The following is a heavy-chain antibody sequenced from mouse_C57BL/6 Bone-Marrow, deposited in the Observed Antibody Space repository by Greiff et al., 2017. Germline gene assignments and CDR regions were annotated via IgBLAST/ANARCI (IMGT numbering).Heavy chain of an antibody. CDR3: ARWGLGDY. CDR2: IDPFDSYT. V-gene: IGHV1-69*01. D-gene: IGHD4-1*01. Sequence: QVQLQQPGAELVMPGASVKLSCKASGYTFTSYWMHWVKQRPGQGLEWIGEIDPFDSYTNYNQKLKGKSTLTVDKSSSTAYMQLSSLTSEDSAVYYCARWGLGDYWGQGTTLTVSS. CDR1: GYTFTSYW. J-gene: IGHJ2*01.